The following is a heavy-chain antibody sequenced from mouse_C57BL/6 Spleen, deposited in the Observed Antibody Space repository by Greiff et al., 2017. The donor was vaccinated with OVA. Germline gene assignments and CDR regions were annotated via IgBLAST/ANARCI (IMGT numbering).Heavy chain of an antibody. CDR3: AREGGLGRYYAMDY. Sequence: EVQLVESEGGLVQPGSSMKLSCTASGFTFSDYYMAWVRQVPEKGLEWVANINYDGSSTYYLDSLKSRFIISRDNAKNILYLQMSSLKSEDTATYYCAREGGLGRYYAMDYWGQGTSVTVSS. V-gene: IGHV5-16*01. CDR1: GFTFSDYY. CDR2: INYDGSST. D-gene: IGHD4-1*01. J-gene: IGHJ4*01.